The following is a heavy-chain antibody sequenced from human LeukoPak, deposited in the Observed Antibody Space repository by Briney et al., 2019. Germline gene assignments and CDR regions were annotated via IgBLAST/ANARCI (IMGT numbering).Heavy chain of an antibody. Sequence: GESLKISCKGSGYSFTSYWIGWVRQVPGKGLEWMGIIYPGDSDTRYSPSFQGQVTISADKSISTAYLQWSSLKASDTAMYYCARPSTVEMATITYFDYWGQGTLVTVSS. CDR3: ARPSTVEMATITYFDY. CDR2: IYPGDSDT. D-gene: IGHD5-24*01. V-gene: IGHV5-51*01. J-gene: IGHJ4*02. CDR1: GYSFTSYW.